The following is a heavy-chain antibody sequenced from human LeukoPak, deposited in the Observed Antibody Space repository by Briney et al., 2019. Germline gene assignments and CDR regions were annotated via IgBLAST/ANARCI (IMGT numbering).Heavy chain of an antibody. CDR1: GGSFRGYY. D-gene: IGHD3-22*01. CDR2: INHSGST. V-gene: IGHV4-34*01. CDR3: ARAPYYHDSSGYYYAAPRVLPFDY. Sequence: SETLSLTCAGYGGSFRGYYWSWIRQPPGKGLEWIGEINHSGSTNYNPSLKSRVTISVDTSKNQFSLKLSSVTAADTAVYYCARAPYYHDSSGYYYAAPRVLPFDYWGQGTLVTVSS. J-gene: IGHJ4*02.